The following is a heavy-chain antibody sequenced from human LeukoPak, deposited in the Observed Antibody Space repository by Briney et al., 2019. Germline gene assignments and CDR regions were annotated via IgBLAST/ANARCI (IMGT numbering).Heavy chain of an antibody. J-gene: IGHJ4*02. CDR3: ARYFGAY. CDR1: GGSFSGYY. D-gene: IGHD2-21*01. V-gene: IGHV4-34*01. CDR2: INHSGGT. Sequence: SETLSLTCAVYGGSFSGYYWSWIRQPPGKGLEWIGEINHSGGTNYNPSLKSRVTISVDTSKNQFSLKLSSVTAADTAVYYCARYFGAYWGQGTLVTVSS.